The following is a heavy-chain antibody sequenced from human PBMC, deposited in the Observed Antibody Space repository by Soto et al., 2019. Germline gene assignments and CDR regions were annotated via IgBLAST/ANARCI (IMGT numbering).Heavy chain of an antibody. CDR3: VKGIRTEAYGMEV. D-gene: IGHD3-3*02. J-gene: IGHJ6*02. CDR2: ISYDGSRE. CDR1: GFTFSSYG. Sequence: QVQLVESGGGVVQLGRSLTLSCAASGFTFSSYGMHWVRQAPGKGLEWVAVISYDGSREFYADSVKGRFTISRDNFKNTQYLQMNRLRVEDTAVYYCVKGIRTEAYGMEVWGQGTKVTVSS. V-gene: IGHV3-30*18.